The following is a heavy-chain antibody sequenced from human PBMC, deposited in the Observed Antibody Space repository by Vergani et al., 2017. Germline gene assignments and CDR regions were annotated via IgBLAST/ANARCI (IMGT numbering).Heavy chain of an antibody. CDR1: GFTFSSYA. D-gene: IGHD3-3*01. Sequence: EVQLLESGGGLVQPGGSLRLSCAASGFTFSSYAMSWVRQAPGKGLEWVSVIYSGGSSTYYADSVKGRFTISRDNSKTTLYLQMNSLRAEDTAVYYCAKGGTGYYDFWSGYYDGDYFDYWGQGTLVTVSS. CDR3: AKGGTGYYDFWSGYYDGDYFDY. J-gene: IGHJ4*02. CDR2: IYSGGSST. V-gene: IGHV3-23*03.